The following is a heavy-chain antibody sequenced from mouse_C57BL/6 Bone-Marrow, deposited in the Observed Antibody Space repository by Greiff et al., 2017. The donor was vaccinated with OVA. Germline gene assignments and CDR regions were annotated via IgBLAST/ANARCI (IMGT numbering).Heavy chain of an antibody. CDR2: ISYDGSN. V-gene: IGHV3-6*01. CDR3: ARDPYYYGSSYGYAMDY. Sequence: EVKLQESGPGLVKPSQSLSLTCSVTGYSITSGYYWNWIRQFPGNKLEWMGYISYDGSNNYNPSLKNRISITRDTSKNQFFLKLNSVTTEDTATYYCARDPYYYGSSYGYAMDYWGQGTSVTVSS. CDR1: GYSITSGYY. J-gene: IGHJ4*01. D-gene: IGHD1-1*01.